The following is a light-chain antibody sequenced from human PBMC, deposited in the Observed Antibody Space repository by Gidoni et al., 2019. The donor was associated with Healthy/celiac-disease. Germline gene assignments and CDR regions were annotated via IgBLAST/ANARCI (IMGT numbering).Light chain of an antibody. Sequence: DIQMTPSPSTLSASVGDRVTITCRASQSISRWLGWYQQKPGTAAKLLIYDAASLESGVPSMFSGSGSVTEFTLTISSLQHDDFATYYCQQYNSYSRWTFGQGTKVEIK. CDR1: QSISRW. CDR3: QQYNSYSRWT. CDR2: DAA. V-gene: IGKV1-5*01. J-gene: IGKJ1*01.